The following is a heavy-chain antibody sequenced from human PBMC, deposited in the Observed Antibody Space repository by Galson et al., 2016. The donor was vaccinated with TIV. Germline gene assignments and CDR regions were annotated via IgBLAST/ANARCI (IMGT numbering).Heavy chain of an antibody. CDR1: GFTFNTNT. J-gene: IGHJ4*02. CDR2: GSGSGDTI. CDR3: AKTQVDIVVAPAATPGYYFDY. D-gene: IGHD2-2*02. V-gene: IGHV3-23*01. Sequence: SLRLSCAASGFTFNTNTMSWTRQAPGKGLEWVSTGSGSGDTIYYADSVKGRFTISRDNSKGTLYLQMSSLRVDDTAIYYCAKTQVDIVVAPAATPGYYFDYWGQGTLVTVSS.